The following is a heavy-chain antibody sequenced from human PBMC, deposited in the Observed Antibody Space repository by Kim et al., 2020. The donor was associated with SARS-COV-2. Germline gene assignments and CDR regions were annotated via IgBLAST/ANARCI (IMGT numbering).Heavy chain of an antibody. CDR2: INPSGGST. CDR3: ARAPPEHYGMDV. CDR1: GYTFTTYF. V-gene: IGHV1-46*01. Sequence: ASVKVSCKSSGYTFTTYFIHWVRQAPGQGLEWMGIINPSGGSTTYAQKFQGRVTITRDTSTSTVYMELRSLTSEDTAVYYCARAPPEHYGMDVWGQGPT. J-gene: IGHJ6*02.